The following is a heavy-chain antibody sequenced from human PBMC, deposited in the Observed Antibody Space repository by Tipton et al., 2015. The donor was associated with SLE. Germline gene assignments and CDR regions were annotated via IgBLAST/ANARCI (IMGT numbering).Heavy chain of an antibody. CDR3: AGTKPWFDS. V-gene: IGHV4-59*01. J-gene: IGHJ5*01. CDR2: IYYSGST. Sequence: TLSLTCTVSGGSISSYYWSWIRQPPGKGMEWIGYIYYSGSTNYNPSLKSRVTISVDTSKNQFSLKLSSVTAADTAVYYCAGTKPWFDSWGQGTLVTVSS. CDR1: GGSISSYY.